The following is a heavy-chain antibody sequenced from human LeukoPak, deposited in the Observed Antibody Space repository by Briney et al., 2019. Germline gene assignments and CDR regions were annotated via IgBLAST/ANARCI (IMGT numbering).Heavy chain of an antibody. Sequence: GASVKVSCKASGYTFTSYYMHWVRQAPGQGLEWMGIINPSGGSTSYAQKFQGRVTMTRDTSTSTVYMELSSLRSEDTAVYYCAGASRVKLWESSGWYHYFDYWGQGTLVTVSS. V-gene: IGHV1-46*01. CDR1: GYTFTSYY. J-gene: IGHJ4*02. D-gene: IGHD6-19*01. CDR3: AGASRVKLWESSGWYHYFDY. CDR2: INPSGGST.